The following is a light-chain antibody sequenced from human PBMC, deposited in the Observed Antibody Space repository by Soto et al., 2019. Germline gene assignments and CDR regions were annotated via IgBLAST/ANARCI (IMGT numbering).Light chain of an antibody. J-gene: IGLJ1*01. CDR3: GSYTSSRTYNYV. Sequence: QSALTQPASVSGSPGQSITISCTGTSSDVGGYNYVSWYQQHPGKAPKLMIYDVSNRPSGVSNRFSGSKSGNTASLTISGLQAEDEADYYCGSYTSSRTYNYVFGTGTKVTVL. CDR2: DVS. V-gene: IGLV2-14*01. CDR1: SSDVGGYNY.